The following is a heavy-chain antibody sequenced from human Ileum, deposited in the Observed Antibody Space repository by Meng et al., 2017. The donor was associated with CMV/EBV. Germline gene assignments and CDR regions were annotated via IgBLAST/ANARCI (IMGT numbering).Heavy chain of an antibody. CDR1: GSSGTYY. D-gene: IGHD3-22*01. CDR3: ARGGGGGYYYDSSALFDY. Sequence: GSSGTYYWSWIRQPPGKGLEWIGYIHYSGSTNYNPSLKSRVTISVDTSKNQFSLKLSSVTAADTAVYYCARGGGGGYYYDSSALFDYWGQGTLVTVSS. CDR2: IHYSGST. V-gene: IGHV4-61*01. J-gene: IGHJ4*02.